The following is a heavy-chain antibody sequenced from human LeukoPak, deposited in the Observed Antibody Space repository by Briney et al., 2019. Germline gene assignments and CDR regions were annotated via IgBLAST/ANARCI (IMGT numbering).Heavy chain of an antibody. CDR1: GFTVSRNY. CDR2: IYSGGST. V-gene: IGHV3-53*01. Sequence: GGSLRLSCAASGFTVSRNYMSWVRQAPGKGLEWVSVIYSGGSTYYADSVKGRFTISRDNSKNTLYLQMNSLRAEDTAVYYCAREYSSSPHYYYYYMDVWGKGTTVTVSS. CDR3: AREYSSSPHYYYYYMDV. D-gene: IGHD6-6*01. J-gene: IGHJ6*03.